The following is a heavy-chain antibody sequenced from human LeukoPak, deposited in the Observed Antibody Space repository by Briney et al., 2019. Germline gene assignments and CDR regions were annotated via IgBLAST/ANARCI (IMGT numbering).Heavy chain of an antibody. J-gene: IGHJ4*02. CDR1: GFTFSSYA. V-gene: IGHV3-23*01. CDR2: ISGSGGST. D-gene: IGHD1-26*01. Sequence: PGGSLRLSCAASGFTFSSYAMSWVRQAPGKGLEWVSAISGSGGSTYYAHSVKGLLTISRDNSKNTLYLQMNSLRAEDTAVYYCAKGILGATPPYYFDYWGQGTLVTVSS. CDR3: AKGILGATPPYYFDY.